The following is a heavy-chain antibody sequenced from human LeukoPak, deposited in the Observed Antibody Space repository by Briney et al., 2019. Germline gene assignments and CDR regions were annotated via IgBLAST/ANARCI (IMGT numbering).Heavy chain of an antibody. CDR2: INHSGST. J-gene: IGHJ4*02. CDR1: GGSFSGYY. V-gene: IGHV4-34*01. Sequence: SETLSLTCAVYGGSFSGYYWSWIRQPPGKGLEWIGEINHSGSTNYNPSLKSRVTISVDTSKNQFSLKLSSVTAADTAVYYCARDVDQSGYSYGLDYWGQGTLVTVSS. D-gene: IGHD5-18*01. CDR3: ARDVDQSGYSYGLDY.